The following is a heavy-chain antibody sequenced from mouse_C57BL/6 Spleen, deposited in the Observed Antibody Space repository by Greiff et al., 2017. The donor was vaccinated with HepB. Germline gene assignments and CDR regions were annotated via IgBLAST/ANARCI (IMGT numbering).Heavy chain of an antibody. CDR2: IDPSDSET. J-gene: IGHJ4*01. CDR1: GFTFTSYW. CDR3: ARADSSYAMDY. Sequence: VQLQQPGAELVRPGSSVKLSCKASGFTFTSYWMHWVKQRPIQGLEWIGNIDPSDSETHYNQKFKDKATLTVDESSSTTYMQLSSLTSEDSAVDYGARADSSYAMDYWGQGTTVTVSS. V-gene: IGHV1-52*01. D-gene: IGHD1-1*01.